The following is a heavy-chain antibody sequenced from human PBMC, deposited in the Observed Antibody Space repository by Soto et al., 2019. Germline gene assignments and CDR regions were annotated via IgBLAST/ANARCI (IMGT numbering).Heavy chain of an antibody. V-gene: IGHV1-69*13. D-gene: IGHD3-10*01. CDR3: ARDVSYYGSGIFFDY. J-gene: IGHJ4*02. CDR2: IIPIFGTA. CDR1: GGTFSSYA. Sequence: SVKVSCKASGGTFSSYAISWVRQAPGQGLEWMGGIIPIFGTANYAQKFQGRVTITADESTSTAYMELSSLRSEDTAVYYCARDVSYYGSGIFFDYWGQGTLVTVSS.